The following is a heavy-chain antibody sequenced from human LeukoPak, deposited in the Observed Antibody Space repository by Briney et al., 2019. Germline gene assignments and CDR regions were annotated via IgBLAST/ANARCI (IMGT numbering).Heavy chain of an antibody. Sequence: ASVKVSCKASGYTFTSYGISWVRQAPGQGLEWMGWISAYNGNTNYAQKLQSRVTMTTDTTTSTAYMELRSLRSDDTAVYYCARDKPYYYDSSGYYSVDYWGQGTLVTVSS. D-gene: IGHD3-22*01. CDR3: ARDKPYYYDSSGYYSVDY. J-gene: IGHJ4*02. CDR1: GYTFTSYG. V-gene: IGHV1-18*01. CDR2: ISAYNGNT.